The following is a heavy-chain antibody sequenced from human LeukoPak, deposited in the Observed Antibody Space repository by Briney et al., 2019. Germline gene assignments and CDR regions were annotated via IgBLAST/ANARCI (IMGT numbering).Heavy chain of an antibody. Sequence: GGSLRLSCAASGFTFSNYAMNWVRQAPGKGLEWVSVINTSGGSPKYADSVKGRFTISRDNSKNTLYLQMNSLRAEDTAVYYCATTVIDRHYYYYMDVWGKGTTVTVSS. CDR1: GFTFSNYA. V-gene: IGHV3-23*01. J-gene: IGHJ6*03. CDR3: ATTVIDRHYYYYMDV. CDR2: INTSGGSP. D-gene: IGHD4-11*01.